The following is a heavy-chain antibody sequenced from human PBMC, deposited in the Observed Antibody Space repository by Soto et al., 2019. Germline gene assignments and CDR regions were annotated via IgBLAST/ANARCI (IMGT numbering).Heavy chain of an antibody. V-gene: IGHV3-23*01. Sequence: PWWSLRLSCSASVFTFSSYAMSWFRQAPGKGLEWVSAISGSGGSTYYADSVKGRFTISRDNSKNTLYLQMNSLRAEDTAVYYCAKHKLRGYYYGMDVWGQGTTVTVSS. CDR1: VFTFSSYA. CDR2: ISGSGGST. D-gene: IGHD2-15*01. CDR3: AKHKLRGYYYGMDV. J-gene: IGHJ6*02.